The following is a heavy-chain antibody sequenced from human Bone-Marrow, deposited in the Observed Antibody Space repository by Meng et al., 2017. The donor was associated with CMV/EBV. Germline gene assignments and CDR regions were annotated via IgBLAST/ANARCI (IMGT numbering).Heavy chain of an antibody. CDR2: ISSSGSTI. Sequence: GGSLRLSCAASGFTFSSYEMNWVRQAPGKGLEWVSYISSSGSTIYYADSVKGRFTISKDNAKNSLYLQMNSLRAEDTAVYYCARVYDFWTYFDYWGQGTLVTVSS. CDR1: GFTFSSYE. V-gene: IGHV3-48*03. CDR3: ARVYDFWTYFDY. J-gene: IGHJ4*02. D-gene: IGHD3-3*01.